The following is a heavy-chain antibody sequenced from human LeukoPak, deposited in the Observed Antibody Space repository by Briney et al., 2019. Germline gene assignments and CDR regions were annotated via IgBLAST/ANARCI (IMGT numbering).Heavy chain of an antibody. V-gene: IGHV3-23*01. D-gene: IGHD3-9*01. CDR2: ISGSGGST. CDR1: GFTFSSYA. J-gene: IGHJ4*02. CDR3: AKDHDILTGYYNFDY. Sequence: PGGSLRLSGAASGFTFSSYAMSWVRQAPGKGLEWVSAISGSGGSTYYADSVKGRFTISRDNSKNTLYLQMNSLRAEDTAVYYCAKDHDILTGYYNFDYWGQGTLVTVSS.